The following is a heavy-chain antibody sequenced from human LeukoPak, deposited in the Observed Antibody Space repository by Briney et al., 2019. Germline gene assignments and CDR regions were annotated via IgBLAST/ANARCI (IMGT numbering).Heavy chain of an antibody. CDR1: GFTFGNYG. CDR3: ARAQTYGDSRLLLDY. Sequence: CPGGSLRLSCAASGFTFGNYGMSWVRQAPGKGLEWVSGINWNGGSTGYADSVEGRFTIFRDNAKNSQYLQMNSLRVEDTALYYCARAQTYGDSRLLLDYWGQGTLVTVSS. V-gene: IGHV3-20*04. D-gene: IGHD4-17*01. J-gene: IGHJ4*02. CDR2: INWNGGST.